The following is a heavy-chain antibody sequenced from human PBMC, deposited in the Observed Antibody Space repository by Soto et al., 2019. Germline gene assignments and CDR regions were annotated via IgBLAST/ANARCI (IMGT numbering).Heavy chain of an antibody. CDR3: VRNGGSSSPLDY. Sequence: QVQLVQSGAEVNKPGASVKVSCSTSGFSFTTYGISWVRQAPGQGLEWMGWISVYNSDTKYAQKFQGRITMTTDTSTTTAYMELRSLRSDDTAVYYCVRNGGSSSPLDYWGQGTLVTVSS. V-gene: IGHV1-18*01. J-gene: IGHJ4*02. D-gene: IGHD6-6*01. CDR1: GFSFTTYG. CDR2: ISVYNSDT.